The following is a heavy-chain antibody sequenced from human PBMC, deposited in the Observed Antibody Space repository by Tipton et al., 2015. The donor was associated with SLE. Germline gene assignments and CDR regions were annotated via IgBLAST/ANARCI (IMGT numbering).Heavy chain of an antibody. CDR3: ARLTRDGVNFLVDAIDM. CDR2: IFYSGST. CDR1: GGSVTSSSYY. V-gene: IGHV4-39*01. J-gene: IGHJ3*02. Sequence: PGLVKPSETLSLTCTVSGGSVTSSSYYWGCIRQSPGKGLEWLGSIFYSGSTYYSPSLESRVTISVDTSNNQFSLRLTSVTAADTAVYYCARLTRDGVNFLVDAIDMWGQGTLVTVSS. D-gene: IGHD4-17*01.